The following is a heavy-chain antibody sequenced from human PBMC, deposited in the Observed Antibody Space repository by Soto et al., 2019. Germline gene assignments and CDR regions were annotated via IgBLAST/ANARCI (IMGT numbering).Heavy chain of an antibody. CDR1: EYTFTSYA. CDR2: INAGNGNT. Sequence: SVKVSCKASEYTFTSYAMHWVRQAPGQSLEWMGWINAGNGNTKYSQKFQGRVTITRDTSASTAYMELSSLRSEDTAVYYCARELQGLYYFDYWGQGTLVTVSS. J-gene: IGHJ4*02. D-gene: IGHD4-4*01. CDR3: ARELQGLYYFDY. V-gene: IGHV1-3*01.